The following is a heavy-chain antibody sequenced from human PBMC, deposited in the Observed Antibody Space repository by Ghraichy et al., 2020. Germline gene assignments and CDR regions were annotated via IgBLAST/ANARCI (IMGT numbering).Heavy chain of an antibody. J-gene: IGHJ6*03. CDR1: GFTFSSYW. CDR3: ARVPYDFWSGTPGHMDV. Sequence: GESLNISCAASGFTFSSYWMSWVRQAPGKGLEWVANIKQDGSEKYYVDSVKGRFTISRDNAKNSLYLQMNSLRAEDTAVYYCARVPYDFWSGTPGHMDVWGKGTTVTVSS. V-gene: IGHV3-7*01. CDR2: IKQDGSEK. D-gene: IGHD3-3*01.